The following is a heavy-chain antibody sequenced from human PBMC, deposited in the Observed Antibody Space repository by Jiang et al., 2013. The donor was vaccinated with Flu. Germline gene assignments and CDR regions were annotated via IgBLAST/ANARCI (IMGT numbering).Heavy chain of an antibody. Sequence: GAEVKKPGSSVKVSCKASGGTFSSYGIDWVRQAPGQGLEWVGGIIPIFGTAKYAQKFQGRVTITADISTSTVFMEVSSLRSEDTAIYFCARGPDSGAYYYFYWGQGTLVTVSS. CDR3: ARGPDSGAYYYFY. V-gene: IGHV1-69*06. CDR1: GGTFSSYG. D-gene: IGHD3-22*01. J-gene: IGHJ4*02. CDR2: IIPIFGTA.